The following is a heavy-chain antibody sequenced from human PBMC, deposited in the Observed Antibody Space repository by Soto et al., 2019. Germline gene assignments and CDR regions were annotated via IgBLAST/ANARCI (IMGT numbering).Heavy chain of an antibody. CDR2: IIPILGIA. V-gene: IGHV1-69*08. Sequence: QVQLVQSGAEVKKPGSSVKVSCKASGGTFSSYTISWVRQAPGQGLEWMGRIIPILGIANYAQKFQGRVTITADKSTSTAYMELSSLRSEDTAVYYCARDRFFIGYSGYGQAPYYYGMDVWGQGTTVTVSS. CDR3: ARDRFFIGYSGYGQAPYYYGMDV. D-gene: IGHD5-12*01. J-gene: IGHJ6*02. CDR1: GGTFSSYT.